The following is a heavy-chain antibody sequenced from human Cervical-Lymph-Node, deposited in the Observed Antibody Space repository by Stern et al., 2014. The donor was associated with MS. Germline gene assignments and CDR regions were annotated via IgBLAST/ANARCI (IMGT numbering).Heavy chain of an antibody. CDR3: ERKTRRYRYYYGMDV. J-gene: IGHJ6*02. V-gene: IGHV1-8*01. CDR2: MNPNSGNT. Sequence: VQLVESGAEVKKPGASVKVSCKASGYTFTSYDINWVRQATGQGLEWMGWMNPNSGNTGYAQKFQGRVTMTRNTSISTAYIEVRSVSSEDTPVYSGERKTRRYRYYYGMDVWGQGTTVTVSS. CDR1: GYTFTSYD. D-gene: IGHD1-1*01.